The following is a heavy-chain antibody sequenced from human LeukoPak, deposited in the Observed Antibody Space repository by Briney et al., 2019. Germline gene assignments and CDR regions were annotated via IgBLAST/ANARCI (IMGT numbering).Heavy chain of an antibody. Sequence: SQTLSLTCAISGDSVSSKSAAWNWIRHSPSRGLEWLGRTYFRSKWYNEYAVSVRSRITINPDTSENQFTLQLNSVTPEDTAVYFCARSTGPLDYWGQGTLVTVSS. V-gene: IGHV6-1*01. D-gene: IGHD1-1*01. CDR3: ARSTGPLDY. CDR1: GDSVSSKSAA. J-gene: IGHJ4*02. CDR2: TYFRSKWYN.